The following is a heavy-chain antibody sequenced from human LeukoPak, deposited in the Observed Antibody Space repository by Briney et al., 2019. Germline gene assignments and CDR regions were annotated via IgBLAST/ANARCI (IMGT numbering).Heavy chain of an antibody. CDR2: IKEDGSEK. J-gene: IGHJ4*02. Sequence: GGSLRLSCAAAGFTFSSYWMSLVRQAPGNWLEWVANIKEDGSEKYYVASVQGRFTISRDHDKNSLYLQMNSLRAEDTAVYYRTRIAAAGFDCWGQGTLVTVSS. CDR3: TRIAAAGFDC. V-gene: IGHV3-7*01. CDR1: GFTFSSYW. D-gene: IGHD6-13*01.